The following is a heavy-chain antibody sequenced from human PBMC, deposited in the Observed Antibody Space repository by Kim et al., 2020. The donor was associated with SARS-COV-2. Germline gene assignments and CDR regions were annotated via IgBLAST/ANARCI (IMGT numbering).Heavy chain of an antibody. CDR3: AKDRAEAGPANWFDP. D-gene: IGHD6-13*01. J-gene: IGHJ5*02. V-gene: IGHV3-9*01. Sequence: DSVTRRFTISRDKATNSLYLQMHSLRPKDTALYYCAKDRAEAGPANWFDPWGQGTLVTVSS.